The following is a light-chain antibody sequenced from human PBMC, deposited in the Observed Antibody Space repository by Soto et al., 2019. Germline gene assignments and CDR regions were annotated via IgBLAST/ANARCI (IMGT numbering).Light chain of an antibody. V-gene: IGKV2-28*01. Sequence: DIVMTQSPLSLPVTPGEPASISCRSSQSLLHGNGYNYLDWYLQKPGQSPQLLIYLGSNRASGVPDRFSGSGSGTDFTLKISRVEAEDVGVYYCMQALQTPAFGQGTKVDI. CDR3: MQALQTPA. CDR2: LGS. J-gene: IGKJ1*01. CDR1: QSLLHGNGYNY.